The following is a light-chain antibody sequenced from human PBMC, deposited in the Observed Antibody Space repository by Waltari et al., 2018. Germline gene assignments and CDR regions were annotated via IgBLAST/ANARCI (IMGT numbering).Light chain of an antibody. CDR1: QSLLHSNGYNY. CDR2: LGS. CDR3: MQALQTTIT. J-gene: IGKJ5*01. V-gene: IGKV2-28*01. Sequence: DIVMTQSPLSLPVTPGEPASISCRSSQSLLHSNGYNYLDWYLQKPGQSPQLLIYLGSNRSSGVPDRFSGSGSGTDFILKISRVEAEDVGVYYCMQALQTTITFGQGTRLDIK.